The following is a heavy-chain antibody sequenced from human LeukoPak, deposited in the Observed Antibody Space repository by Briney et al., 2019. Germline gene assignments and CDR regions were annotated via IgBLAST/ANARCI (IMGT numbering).Heavy chain of an antibody. D-gene: IGHD3-22*01. CDR2: ISSSSSYI. Sequence: GGSLRLSCAASGFTFSSYSMNWVRQAPGKGLEWVSSISSSSSYIYYADSVKGRFTISRDNAKNSLYLQVNSLRAEDTAVYYCARGRAGYDSSGYYVGYWGQGTLVTVSS. V-gene: IGHV3-21*01. CDR3: ARGRAGYDSSGYYVGY. J-gene: IGHJ4*02. CDR1: GFTFSSYS.